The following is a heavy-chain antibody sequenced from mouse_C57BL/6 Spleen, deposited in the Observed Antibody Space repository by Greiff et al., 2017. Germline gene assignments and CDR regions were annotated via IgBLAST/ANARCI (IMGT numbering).Heavy chain of an antibody. Sequence: VQRVESGAELVRPGASVKLSCKASGYTFTDYYINWVKQRPGQGLEWIARIYPGSGNTYYNEKFKGKATLTAEKSSSTAYMQLSSLTSEDSAVYFCARDSSGYVDAMDYWGQGTSVTVSS. D-gene: IGHD3-2*02. J-gene: IGHJ4*01. CDR1: GYTFTDYY. V-gene: IGHV1-76*01. CDR3: ARDSSGYVDAMDY. CDR2: IYPGSGNT.